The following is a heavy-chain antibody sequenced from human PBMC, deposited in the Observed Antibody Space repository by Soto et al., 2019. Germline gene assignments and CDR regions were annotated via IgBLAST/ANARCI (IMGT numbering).Heavy chain of an antibody. CDR1: GFTFSSYA. CDR3: ARGRYIPPNYYYYGMDV. J-gene: IGHJ6*02. V-gene: IGHV3-23*01. CDR2: ISGSGGST. D-gene: IGHD1-20*01. Sequence: EVQLLESGGGLVQPGGSLRLSCAASGFTFSSYAMSWVRQAPGKGLEWVSAISGSGGSTYYADSVKGRFTISRDNSKNTLYLQMNSLRAEDTAVYYCARGRYIPPNYYYYGMDVWGQGTTVTVSS.